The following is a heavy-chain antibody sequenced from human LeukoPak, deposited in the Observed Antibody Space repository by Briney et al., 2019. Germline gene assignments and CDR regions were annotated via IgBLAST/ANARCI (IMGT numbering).Heavy chain of an antibody. CDR3: ARVRMRFGELGAFDI. D-gene: IGHD3-10*01. CDR1: GDSVTNYY. CDR2: IFYRGNS. Sequence: SETLSLTCSVSGDSVTNYYWSWIRQPPGKGLEYIGYIFYRGNSNYSPSLKSRLTMSVDTSRNQLSLKLSSVTAADTAVYYCARVRMRFGELGAFDIWGQGTMVTVSS. V-gene: IGHV4-59*02. J-gene: IGHJ3*02.